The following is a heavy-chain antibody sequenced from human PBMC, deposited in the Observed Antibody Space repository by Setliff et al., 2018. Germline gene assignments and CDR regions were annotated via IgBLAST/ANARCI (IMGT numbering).Heavy chain of an antibody. CDR1: GDSIAGTYY. CDR2: VYYSGTA. Sequence: SETLSLTCNVSGDSIAGTYYWSWIRQPPGKGLEFIGYVYYSGTANYDPSLKSRVTMSVDTSKNQFSLKLRSVIAADTAVYYCARGGTYRYFDYWGQGTLVTVSS. J-gene: IGHJ4*02. CDR3: ARGGTYRYFDY. V-gene: IGHV4-59*01.